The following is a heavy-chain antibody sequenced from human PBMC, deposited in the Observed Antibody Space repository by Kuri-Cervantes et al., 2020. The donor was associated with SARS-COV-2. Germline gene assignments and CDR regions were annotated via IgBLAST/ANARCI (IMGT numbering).Heavy chain of an antibody. CDR1: GFTVGSNY. Sequence: GESLKISCAASGFTVGSNYMSRVRQAPGEGLEWVSVIYSGGSTYYADSVKGRFTISRDNSKNTLYLQMNSLRAEDTAVYYCAREMKEGAVMGAFDIWGQGTMVTVSS. J-gene: IGHJ3*02. V-gene: IGHV3-53*01. CDR2: IYSGGST. CDR3: AREMKEGAVMGAFDI. D-gene: IGHD1-26*01.